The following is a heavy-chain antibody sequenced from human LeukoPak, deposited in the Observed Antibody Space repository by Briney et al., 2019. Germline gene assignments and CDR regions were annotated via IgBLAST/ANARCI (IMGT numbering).Heavy chain of an antibody. CDR3: ARMAYDSSVHHPNWYFDL. CDR1: GGSISSYY. Sequence: SETLSLTCTVSGGSISSYYWSWIRQPAGKGLEWIGRIYTSGSTNYNPSLKSRVTMSVDTSKNQFSLKLSSVTAADTAVYYCARMAYDSSVHHPNWYFDLWGRGTLVTVSS. D-gene: IGHD3-22*01. V-gene: IGHV4-4*07. CDR2: IYTSGST. J-gene: IGHJ2*01.